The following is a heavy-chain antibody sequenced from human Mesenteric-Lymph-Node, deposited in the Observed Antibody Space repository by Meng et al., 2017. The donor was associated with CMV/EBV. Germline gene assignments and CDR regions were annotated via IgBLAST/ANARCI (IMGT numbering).Heavy chain of an antibody. CDR3: ARVGEHCSSTSCYTGNWFDP. CDR1: GYTFTGYY. V-gene: IGHV1-2*02. D-gene: IGHD2-2*02. Sequence: ASVKVSCKASGYTFTGYYMHWVRQAPGQGLEWMGWINPNSGGTNYAQKFQGRVTMTRDTSISTAYMELSRLRSDDTAVYYCARVGEHCSSTSCYTGNWFDPWGQGTLVTVSS. CDR2: INPNSGGT. J-gene: IGHJ5*02.